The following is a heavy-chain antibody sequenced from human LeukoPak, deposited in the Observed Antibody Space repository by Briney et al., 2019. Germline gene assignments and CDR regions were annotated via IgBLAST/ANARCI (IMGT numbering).Heavy chain of an antibody. CDR3: ARDGAD. CDR2: ISYDGSNK. CDR1: GFTFSTYA. D-gene: IGHD4/OR15-4a*01. V-gene: IGHV3-30-3*01. Sequence: GSLRLSCAASGFTFSTYAMHWVRQAPGKGLEWVAVISYDGSNKYYADSVKGRFTISRDNSKNALYLQMNSLRAEDTAVYYCARDGADWGQGTLVTVSS. J-gene: IGHJ4*02.